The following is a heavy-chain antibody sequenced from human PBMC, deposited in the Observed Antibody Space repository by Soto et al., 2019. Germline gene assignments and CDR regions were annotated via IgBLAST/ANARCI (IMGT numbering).Heavy chain of an antibody. CDR2: IHSSGSI. V-gene: IGHV4-30-4*08. J-gene: IGHJ1*01. CDR3: ARDLDGLHDDTSGPYPRPG. D-gene: IGHD3-22*01. CDR1: GGSISSADYY. Sequence: SETLSRTCTVSGGSISSADYYWSWIRQAPGRGLEWIGYIHSSGSIYYNPSLKSRATMSIDTARNQFSLKVSSVTVADTAVYYCARDLDGLHDDTSGPYPRPGWGQGTLVT.